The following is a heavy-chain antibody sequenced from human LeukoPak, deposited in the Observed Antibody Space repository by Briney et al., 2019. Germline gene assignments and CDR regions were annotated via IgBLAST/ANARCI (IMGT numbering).Heavy chain of an antibody. D-gene: IGHD3-9*01. CDR1: GFTFSSYS. CDR2: ISSSSSTI. Sequence: GGSLRLSCAASGFTFSSYSMNWVRQAPGKGLEWVSYISSSSSTIYYADSVKGRFTISRDNAKNSLYLQMNSLRAEDTAVYYCARGGLRYFDWLPYFDYWGQGTLVTVSS. CDR3: ARGGLRYFDWLPYFDY. J-gene: IGHJ4*02. V-gene: IGHV3-48*01.